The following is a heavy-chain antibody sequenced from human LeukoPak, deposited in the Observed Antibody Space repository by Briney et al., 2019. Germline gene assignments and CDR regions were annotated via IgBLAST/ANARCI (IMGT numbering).Heavy chain of an antibody. Sequence: GGSLRLSCAASGFTFNKYAMSGVREPPGEGLGWVSSMGGIGGTYYANYVKGRFTISRDNSKNTVSLQMNSLRAEDTAVYYCARDESRRGCSGVTCYSDFDYWGQGTLVTVSS. CDR3: ARDESRRGCSGVTCYSDFDY. CDR1: GFTFNKYA. V-gene: IGHV3-23*01. D-gene: IGHD2-15*01. CDR2: MGGIGGT. J-gene: IGHJ4*02.